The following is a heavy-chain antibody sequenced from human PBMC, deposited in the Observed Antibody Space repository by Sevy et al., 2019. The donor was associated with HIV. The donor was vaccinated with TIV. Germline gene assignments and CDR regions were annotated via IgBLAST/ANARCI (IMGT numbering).Heavy chain of an antibody. Sequence: GGSLRLSCAASGFTFSSYGMNWVRQAPGKGLEWVSYISSSSGINIYYADSVKGRFTISRDSSKNTLYLQMNSLRAEDTAVYYCAKKKALPTTSGGYCFDYWGQGTLVTVSS. CDR1: GFTFSSYG. D-gene: IGHD1-26*01. CDR3: AKKKALPTTSGGYCFDY. J-gene: IGHJ4*02. CDR2: ISSSSGINI. V-gene: IGHV3-48*01.